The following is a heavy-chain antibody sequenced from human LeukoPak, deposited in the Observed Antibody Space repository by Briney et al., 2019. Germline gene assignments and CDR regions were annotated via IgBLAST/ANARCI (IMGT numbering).Heavy chain of an antibody. J-gene: IGHJ4*02. CDR2: ISYDGSNK. V-gene: IGHV3-30-3*01. CDR1: GFTFSNYA. CDR3: ASSPYSYGFFDY. Sequence: GGSLRLSCAASGFTFSNYAMTWVRQAPGKGLEWVAVISYDGSNKYYADSVKGRFTISRDNSKNTLYLQMNSLRAEDTAVYYCASSPYSYGFFDYWGQGTLVTVSS. D-gene: IGHD5-18*01.